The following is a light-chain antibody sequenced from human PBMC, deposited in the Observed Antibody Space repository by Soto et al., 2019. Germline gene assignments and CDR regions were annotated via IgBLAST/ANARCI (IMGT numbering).Light chain of an antibody. CDR1: RSNIGSHP. CDR3: GTWDASLSVV. Sequence: QSVLTQPPSASGTPGQRVTVSCSGSRSNIGSHPVHWYQQLPGTAPKLLIFNKNLRPSGVPDRFSGSKSGTSASLAISGLQSEDEADYYCGTWDASLSVVFGGGTKLTVL. V-gene: IGLV1-44*01. J-gene: IGLJ2*01. CDR2: NKN.